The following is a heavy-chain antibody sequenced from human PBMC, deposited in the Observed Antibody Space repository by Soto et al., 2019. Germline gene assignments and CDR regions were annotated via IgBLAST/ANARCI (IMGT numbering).Heavy chain of an antibody. CDR3: ARGGYDYPDY. Sequence: QVQLVESGGGVVQPGRSLRLSCAASGFTFSSYAMHWVRQAPGKGLEWVAVISYDGSNKYYADSVKGRFTISRDNSKNTLYLQRNSLRAEDTAVYYCARGGYDYPDYWGQGTLVTVSS. CDR1: GFTFSSYA. J-gene: IGHJ4*02. CDR2: ISYDGSNK. D-gene: IGHD6-13*01. V-gene: IGHV3-30-3*01.